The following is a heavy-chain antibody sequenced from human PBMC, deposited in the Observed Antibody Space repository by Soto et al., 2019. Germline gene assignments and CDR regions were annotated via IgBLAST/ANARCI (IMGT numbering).Heavy chain of an antibody. D-gene: IGHD6-6*01. CDR2: TYYRSKWSN. Sequence: SQTLSLTCAISGDSVSSNSAAWNWIRQSPSRGLEWLGRTYYRSKWSNDYAVSVKSRITINPDTSKNQFSLQLNSVTPDDTAVYYCARDKSKLVLPLDAFDIWGQATMVTVSS. CDR1: GDSVSSNSAA. CDR3: ARDKSKLVLPLDAFDI. J-gene: IGHJ3*02. V-gene: IGHV6-1*01.